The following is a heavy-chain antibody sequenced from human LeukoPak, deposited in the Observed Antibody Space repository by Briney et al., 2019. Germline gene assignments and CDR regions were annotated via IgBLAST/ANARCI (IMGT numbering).Heavy chain of an antibody. D-gene: IGHD4-11*01. CDR1: GFTFSSYG. CDR3: AKDETLMTTVTYYFDY. V-gene: IGHV3-30*02. Sequence: GGSLRLSCAASGFTFSSYGMHWVRQAPGKGLEWVAIIRYDGSNKYYADSVKGRFTISGDNSKNTLYLQMNSLRAEDTAVYYCAKDETLMTTVTYYFDYWGQGTLVTVSS. CDR2: IRYDGSNK. J-gene: IGHJ4*02.